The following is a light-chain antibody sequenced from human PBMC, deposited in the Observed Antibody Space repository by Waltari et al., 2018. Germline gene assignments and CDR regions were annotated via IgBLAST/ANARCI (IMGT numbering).Light chain of an antibody. Sequence: DIVMTQSPDSLAVSLGETATIKCKSSQNVYYRSNNRNYLVWYQQKPVQPPKLVLYWASVRDFGFPARFSGSGSGTDFTLTISSMQAEDVAIYYCQQYYSSPVTFGGGTKVEIK. J-gene: IGKJ4*01. CDR1: QNVYYRSNNRNY. CDR3: QQYYSSPVT. CDR2: WAS. V-gene: IGKV4-1*01.